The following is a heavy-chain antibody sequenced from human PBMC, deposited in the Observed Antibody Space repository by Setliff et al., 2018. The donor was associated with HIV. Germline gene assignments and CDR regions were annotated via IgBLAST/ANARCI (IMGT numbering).Heavy chain of an antibody. J-gene: IGHJ4*02. CDR1: GITVSTNF. D-gene: IGHD6-6*01. Sequence: GGSLRLSCVASGITVSTNFMTWIRQAPGKGLQWVSVIDSGGSAFYTDAVKGRFTVSRDNSQNTLYLQMSRLRVDDTGVYFCARYNSYWHTFDFWGQGTPVTVSS. CDR2: IDSGGSA. CDR3: ARYNSYWHTFDF. V-gene: IGHV3-53*01.